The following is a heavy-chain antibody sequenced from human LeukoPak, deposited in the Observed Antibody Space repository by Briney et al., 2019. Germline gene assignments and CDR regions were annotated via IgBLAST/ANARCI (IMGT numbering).Heavy chain of an antibody. D-gene: IGHD3-22*01. Sequence: PSQTLSLTCTVSGGSISSGGYYWSWIRQHPGKGLEWIGYIYYSGSTYYNPSLKSRVTISVDTSKNQFSLKLSSVTAADTAVYYCARHPHDSSGYPDYWGQGTLVTVSS. V-gene: IGHV4-31*03. J-gene: IGHJ4*02. CDR2: IYYSGST. CDR1: GGSISSGGYY. CDR3: ARHPHDSSGYPDY.